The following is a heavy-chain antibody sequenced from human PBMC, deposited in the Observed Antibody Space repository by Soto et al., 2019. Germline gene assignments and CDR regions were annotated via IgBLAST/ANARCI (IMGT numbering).Heavy chain of an antibody. Sequence: GGSLRLSCAASGFTFSSYEMDWVRQAPGKGLEWVSYISSSGSTIYYADSVKGRFTISRDNAKNSLYLQMNSLRAEDTAVYYCARGDIVVVVAATHWYFDLWGRGTLVTVSS. D-gene: IGHD2-15*01. CDR3: ARGDIVVVVAATHWYFDL. V-gene: IGHV3-48*03. CDR2: ISSSGSTI. J-gene: IGHJ2*01. CDR1: GFTFSSYE.